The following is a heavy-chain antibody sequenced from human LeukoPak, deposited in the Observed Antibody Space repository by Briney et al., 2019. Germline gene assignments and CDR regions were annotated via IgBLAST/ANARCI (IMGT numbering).Heavy chain of an antibody. Sequence: PGETLRLSCAASGFTFSSYAMHWVRQAPGKGLEYVSGINSNGGSTYYTNSVEGRFTISRDNSKNTLYLQMGSLRAEDMAVYYCARRPNYGDYKLGRRVGYYYYYMDVWGKGTTVTISS. J-gene: IGHJ6*03. CDR3: ARRPNYGDYKLGRRVGYYYYYMDV. CDR2: INSNGGST. V-gene: IGHV3-64*01. D-gene: IGHD4-17*01. CDR1: GFTFSSYA.